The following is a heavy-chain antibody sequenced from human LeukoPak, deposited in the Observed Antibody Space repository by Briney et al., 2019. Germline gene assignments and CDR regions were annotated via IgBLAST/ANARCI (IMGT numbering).Heavy chain of an antibody. CDR1: GFTFSSYT. CDR3: AKVLGFLEWLSPRAGMDV. J-gene: IGHJ6*02. V-gene: IGHV3-23*01. CDR2: ISGSGGST. D-gene: IGHD3-3*01. Sequence: GGSLRLSCAASGFTFSSYTMNWVRQAPGKGLEWVSVISGSGGSTYYADSVKGRFTISRDNSKNTLYLQMNSLRAEDTAVYYCAKVLGFLEWLSPRAGMDVWGQGTTVTVSS.